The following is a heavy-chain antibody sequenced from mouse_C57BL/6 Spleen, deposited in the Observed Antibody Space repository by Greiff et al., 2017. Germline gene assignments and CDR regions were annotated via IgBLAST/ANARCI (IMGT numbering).Heavy chain of an antibody. CDR2: IYPSDSET. J-gene: IGHJ2*01. CDR1: GYTFTSYW. Sequence: QVQLQQPGAELVRPGSSVKLSCKASGYTFTSYWMDWVKQRPGQGLEWIGNIYPSDSETHYNQKFKDKATLTVDKSSSTAYMQLSSLTSEDSAVYYCARRMGSSYGFDYWGQGTTLTVSS. V-gene: IGHV1-61*01. D-gene: IGHD1-1*01. CDR3: ARRMGSSYGFDY.